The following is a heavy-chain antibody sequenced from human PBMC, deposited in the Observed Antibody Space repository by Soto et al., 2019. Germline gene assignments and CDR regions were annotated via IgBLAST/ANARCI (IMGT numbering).Heavy chain of an antibody. D-gene: IGHD3-10*01. CDR3: ARDFRYFPY. Sequence: PSETLSLTCAVSGGTFSGYFWSWVRQPPGKGLEWIGEIEHNGNNNINPSLKSRVTLSVDTSKNQISLTLTSVTAADKAVYYCARDFRYFPYWGHGTLVTVSS. V-gene: IGHV4-34*01. J-gene: IGHJ4*01. CDR1: GGTFSGYF. CDR2: IEHNGNN.